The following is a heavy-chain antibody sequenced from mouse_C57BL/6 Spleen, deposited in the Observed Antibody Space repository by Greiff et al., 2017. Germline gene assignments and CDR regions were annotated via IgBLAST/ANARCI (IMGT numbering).Heavy chain of an antibody. Sequence: VKLVESGAELVRPGASVTLSCKASGYTFTDYEMHWVKQTPVHGLEWIGAIDPETGGTAYNQKFKGKAILTADKSSSTAYMELRSLTSEDSAVYYCTRRYYDYHDAMDYWGQGTSVTVSS. J-gene: IGHJ4*01. V-gene: IGHV1-15*01. CDR1: GYTFTDYE. CDR2: IDPETGGT. CDR3: TRRYYDYHDAMDY. D-gene: IGHD2-4*01.